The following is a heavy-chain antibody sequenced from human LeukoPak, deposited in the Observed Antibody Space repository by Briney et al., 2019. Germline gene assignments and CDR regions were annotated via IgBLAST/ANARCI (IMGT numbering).Heavy chain of an antibody. V-gene: IGHV4-30-4*01. Sequence: SETLSLTCTVSGGSISSGDYYWSWIRQPPGKGLEWIGYIYYSGSTYYNPSLKSRVTISVDTSKNRFSLKLSSVTAADTAVYYCASSGYSYGYGEDYWGQGTLVTVSS. D-gene: IGHD5-18*01. CDR2: IYYSGST. CDR3: ASSGYSYGYGEDY. CDR1: GGSISSGDYY. J-gene: IGHJ4*02.